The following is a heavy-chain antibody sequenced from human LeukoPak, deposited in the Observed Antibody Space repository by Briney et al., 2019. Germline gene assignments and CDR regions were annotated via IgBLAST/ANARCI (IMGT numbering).Heavy chain of an antibody. Sequence: ASVKVSCMASVYTFTSDYMYWVREAPGQGREWMGIINPSGGSTSHAQKFQGRVTMTRDTSTSTVYMELSSLRSEDTAVYYCARGEGCSGGSCCSRSHFDYWGQGTLVTVSS. CDR1: VYTFTSDY. CDR2: INPSGGST. CDR3: ARGEGCSGGSCCSRSHFDY. V-gene: IGHV1-46*01. J-gene: IGHJ4*02. D-gene: IGHD2-15*01.